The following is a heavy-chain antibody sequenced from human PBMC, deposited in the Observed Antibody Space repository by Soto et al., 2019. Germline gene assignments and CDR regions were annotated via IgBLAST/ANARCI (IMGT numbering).Heavy chain of an antibody. V-gene: IGHV4-34*01. CDR1: GGSFSGYY. CDR2: INHSGST. D-gene: IGHD1-26*01. J-gene: IGHJ6*02. Sequence: LTCAVYGGSFSGYYWSWIRQPPGKGLEWIGEINHSGSTNYNPSLKSRVTISVDTSKNQFSLKLSSVTAADTAVYYCARGLIVGATDYYYYGMDVWGQGTTVTVSS. CDR3: ARGLIVGATDYYYYGMDV.